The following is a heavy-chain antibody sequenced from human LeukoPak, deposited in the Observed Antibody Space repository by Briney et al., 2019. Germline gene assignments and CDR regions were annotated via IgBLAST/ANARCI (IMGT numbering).Heavy chain of an antibody. D-gene: IGHD1-26*01. CDR3: AKDSLVREIIEYYYGMDV. J-gene: IGHJ6*02. CDR2: INHSGST. V-gene: IGHV4-34*01. CDR1: GGSFSGYY. Sequence: SETLSLTCAVYGGSFSGYYWSWIRQPPGKGLEWIGEINHSGSTNYNPSLKSRVTISVDTSKNQFSLKLSSVTAADTAVYYCAKDSLVREIIEYYYGMDVWGQGTTVTVSS.